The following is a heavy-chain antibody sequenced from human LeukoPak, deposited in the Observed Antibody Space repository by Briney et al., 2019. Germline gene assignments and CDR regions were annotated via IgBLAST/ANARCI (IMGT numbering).Heavy chain of an antibody. V-gene: IGHV3-53*01. J-gene: IGHJ4*02. CDR2: IYSGGST. CDR1: GFTFSSYW. D-gene: IGHD4-11*01. Sequence: PGGSLRLSCTASGFTFSSYWMTWVRQAPGKGLEWVSVIYSGGSTYYADSVKGRFTISRDNSKNTLYLQMNSLRAEDTAVYYCARQVTQAANFDYWGQGTLVTVSS. CDR3: ARQVTQAANFDY.